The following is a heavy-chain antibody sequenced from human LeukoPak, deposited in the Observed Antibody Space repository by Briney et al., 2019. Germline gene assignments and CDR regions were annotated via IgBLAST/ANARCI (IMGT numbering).Heavy chain of an antibody. CDR3: ARLQTLYCSGGSCYSGGYYFDY. J-gene: IGHJ4*02. V-gene: IGHV5-51*01. Sequence: GESLKISCKGSGYSFTSYWIGWVRQMPGKGLEWMGIIYPGDSDTRYSPSFQGQVTISADKSISTAYLQWSSLKASDTAMYYCARLQTLYCSGGSCYSGGYYFDYWGQGTLVTVSS. D-gene: IGHD2-15*01. CDR1: GYSFTSYW. CDR2: IYPGDSDT.